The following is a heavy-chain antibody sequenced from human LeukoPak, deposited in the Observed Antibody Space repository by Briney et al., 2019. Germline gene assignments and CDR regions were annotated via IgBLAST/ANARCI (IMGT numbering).Heavy chain of an antibody. Sequence: GRSLRLSCVTSGFTFDNYAMTWVRQAPGKGLEWVSSIYGNGYSIYYADSVRGRFTLSRDNSRNTLYLEMKNLRAEDTAVYYCARGPDAPEGAPFFYHYRDVCGKGTTVSVS. V-gene: IGHV3-23*05. CDR3: ARGPDAPEGAPFFYHYRDV. CDR1: GFTFDNYA. J-gene: IGHJ6*03. D-gene: IGHD2/OR15-2a*01. CDR2: IYGNGYSI.